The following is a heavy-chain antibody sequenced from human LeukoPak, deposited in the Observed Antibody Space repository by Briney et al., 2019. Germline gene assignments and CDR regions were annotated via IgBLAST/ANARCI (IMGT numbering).Heavy chain of an antibody. CDR2: IYYSGIT. CDR1: GGSISSDY. J-gene: IGHJ4*02. CDR3: ARLHYDSSGYYYFDY. D-gene: IGHD3-22*01. Sequence: PSETLSLTCTVSGGSISSDYWSWIRQPPGKGLEWIGYIYYSGITNYNPSLKSRVTISVDTSKNQFSLKLSSVTAADTAVYYCARLHYDSSGYYYFDYWGQGTQVTVSS. V-gene: IGHV4-59*08.